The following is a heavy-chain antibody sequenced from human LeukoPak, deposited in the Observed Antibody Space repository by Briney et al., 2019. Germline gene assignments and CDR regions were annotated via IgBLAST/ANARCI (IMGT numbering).Heavy chain of an antibody. D-gene: IGHD2/OR15-2a*01. V-gene: IGHV3-64*01. Sequence: GGSLRLSCSTSGFTLTNFAMHWVRQAPGKGLEYVSAMSSDGGTTYYANSVKGRFTMSRDKSKNAVYLQMGSLRPDDMAVYYCARGGSLSAYDSWGQGTLVTVSS. CDR2: MSSDGGTT. CDR3: ARGGSLSAYDS. CDR1: GFTLTNFA. J-gene: IGHJ4*02.